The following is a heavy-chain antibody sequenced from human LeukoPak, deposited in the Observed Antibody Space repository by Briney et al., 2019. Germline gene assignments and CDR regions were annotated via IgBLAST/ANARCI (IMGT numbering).Heavy chain of an antibody. J-gene: IGHJ4*02. D-gene: IGHD5-12*01. CDR1: GFSLSNYA. Sequence: GGSLRLSCAVSGFSLSNYAMSWVRQAPGKGLEWVSLIIASSGSTVYADSVKGRFTISRDNSKNTLYLQTNSLRAEDTAVYYCAKGAYDYVEIGYFDHWGQGTLVTVSS. CDR3: AKGAYDYVEIGYFDH. CDR2: IIASSGST. V-gene: IGHV3-23*01.